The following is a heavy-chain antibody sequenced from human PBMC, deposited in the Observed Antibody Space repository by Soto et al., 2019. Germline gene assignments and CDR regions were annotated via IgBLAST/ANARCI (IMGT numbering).Heavy chain of an antibody. D-gene: IGHD3-22*01. CDR3: AHGDGSYCDSSGRLGFDP. V-gene: IGHV2-5*02. CDR1: AFSLRTRGVG. CDR2: IYCDDDK. J-gene: IGHJ5*02. Sequence: QITLKESGPTLVKPTQTLTLTCTFSAFSLRTRGVGVGWIRQPPGKALGWLALIYCDDDKRYNPSLKSRLTITKDTSKNQVVLTMTNMDPVDTGTYYCAHGDGSYCDSSGRLGFDPWGQGTLVTVSS.